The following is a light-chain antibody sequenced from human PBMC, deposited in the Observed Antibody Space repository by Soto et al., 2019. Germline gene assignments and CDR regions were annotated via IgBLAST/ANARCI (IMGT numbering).Light chain of an antibody. Sequence: DIQMTQSPSALSASVGDSVTITCRASQSISRFLNWYQQKPGKAPKLRIYIASSLHSGVPSRFSGSGSGTDFTLTISSLQPEDVGTYYCQQSYSTPFTFGPGSKVEIK. V-gene: IGKV1-39*01. CDR3: QQSYSTPFT. CDR1: QSISRF. CDR2: IAS. J-gene: IGKJ3*01.